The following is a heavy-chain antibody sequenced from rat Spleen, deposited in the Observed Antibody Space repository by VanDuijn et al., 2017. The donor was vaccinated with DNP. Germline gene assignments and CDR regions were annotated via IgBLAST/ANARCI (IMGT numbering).Heavy chain of an antibody. J-gene: IGHJ3*01. CDR3: TTDAAY. CDR2: INTSGGSP. CDR1: GFTFSNYD. Sequence: EVQLVESGGGLVQPGRSLKLSCAASGFTFSNYDMAWVRQAPTKGLEWVASINTSGGSPYYRDSVKGRFTMSRDNAMSSLYLQMDSLRSEDTATYYCTTDAAYWGQGTLVTVSS. V-gene: IGHV5S23*01.